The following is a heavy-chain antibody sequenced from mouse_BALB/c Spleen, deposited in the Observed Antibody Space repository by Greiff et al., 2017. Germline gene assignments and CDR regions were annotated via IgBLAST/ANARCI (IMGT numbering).Heavy chain of an antibody. J-gene: IGHJ4*01. D-gene: IGHD2-10*01. Sequence: VQLQESGPGLVKPSQSLSLTCSVTGYSITSGYYWNWIRQFPGNKLEWMGYISYDGSNNYNPSLKNRISITRDTSKNQFFLKLNSVTTEDTATYYCARSAYYGNYYAMDYWGQGTSVTVSS. V-gene: IGHV3-6*02. CDR1: GYSITSGYY. CDR2: ISYDGSN. CDR3: ARSAYYGNYYAMDY.